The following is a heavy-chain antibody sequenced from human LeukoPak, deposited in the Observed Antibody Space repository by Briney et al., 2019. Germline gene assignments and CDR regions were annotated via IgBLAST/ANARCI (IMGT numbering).Heavy chain of an antibody. D-gene: IGHD3-22*01. V-gene: IGHV4-34*01. CDR2: INHSGST. Sequence: SETLSLTCAVYGGSFSSYYWSWIRQPPGKGLEWIGEINHSGSTNYNPSLKSRVTISVDTSKNQFSLKLSSVTAADTAVYFCARGPPTDYYNSSGFYSVFDYWGQGTLVTVSS. J-gene: IGHJ4*02. CDR3: ARGPPTDYYNSSGFYSVFDY. CDR1: GGSFSSYY.